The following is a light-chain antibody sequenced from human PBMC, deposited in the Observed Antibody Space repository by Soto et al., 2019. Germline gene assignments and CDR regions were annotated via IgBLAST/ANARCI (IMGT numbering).Light chain of an antibody. CDR3: QQYGSSPPNT. J-gene: IGKJ2*01. CDR2: GAS. V-gene: IGKV3-20*01. Sequence: EIVLTQSPGTLSLSPGERATLSCRASQSVSSSFLAWYQQKPGQAPRLLIYGASSRATGIPDRFSGSGSGTDATLTISRLEPEDFAVYYCQQYGSSPPNTFGQGTKLEIK. CDR1: QSVSSSF.